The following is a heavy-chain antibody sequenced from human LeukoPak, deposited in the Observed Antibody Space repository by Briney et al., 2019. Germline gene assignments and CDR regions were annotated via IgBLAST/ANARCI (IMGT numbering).Heavy chain of an antibody. CDR1: GYSITSGYY. Sequence: SETLSLTCSVSGYSITSGYYWGWIRQPPGKGLEWIGSIYHTGNTFYDPSFNSRVTISVDTSKNQFSLSLSSLTAADTAVYYCARYCSSTTCYTRGGDYWGQGTLVTVSS. CDR2: IYHTGNT. D-gene: IGHD2-2*02. J-gene: IGHJ4*02. CDR3: ARYCSSTTCYTRGGDY. V-gene: IGHV4-38-2*02.